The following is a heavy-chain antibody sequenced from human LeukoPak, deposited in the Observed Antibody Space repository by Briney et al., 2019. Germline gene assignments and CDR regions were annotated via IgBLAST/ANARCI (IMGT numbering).Heavy chain of an antibody. Sequence: GRFLRLSCTASGFTFSTYAMHWVRQAPGKGLEWVAVISYDGRQKYYADSVKGRFTISRDNSKNTLYLQMNSLRDEDTAVYYCARVYLERLTAGYFDHWGQGTLVTVSP. CDR2: ISYDGRQK. J-gene: IGHJ4*02. D-gene: IGHD2-8*01. V-gene: IGHV3-30*04. CDR3: ARVYLERLTAGYFDH. CDR1: GFTFSTYA.